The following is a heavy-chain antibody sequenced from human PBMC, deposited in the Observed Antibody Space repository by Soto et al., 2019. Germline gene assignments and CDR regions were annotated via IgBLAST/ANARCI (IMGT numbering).Heavy chain of an antibody. CDR1: GGSISSYY. V-gene: IGHV4-59*01. J-gene: IGHJ2*01. Sequence: QVQLQESGPGLVKPSETLSLTCTVSGGSISSYYWSWIRQPPGKGLEWIGYIYYSGSTNYNPSLTSXDXTXVXXSPNQFSLKLTSVTAADTAVDYWARVSAGYWYFDLWGRGTLVTVSS. CDR2: IYYSGST. CDR3: ARVSAGYWYFDL. D-gene: IGHD6-19*01.